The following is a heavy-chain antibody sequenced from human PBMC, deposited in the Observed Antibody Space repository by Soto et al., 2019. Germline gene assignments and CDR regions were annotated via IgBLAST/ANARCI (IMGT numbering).Heavy chain of an antibody. CDR1: GFTFSDYT. CDR2: ILADFKT. J-gene: IGHJ4*02. Sequence: EVQLLQSGGALVQPGGSLTLSCAASGFTFSDYTMTWVRQAPGKVLDCISVILADFKTYYAVSVRGRFTISRDNSKNTLFLQPASLRAEDTAVYYCARRVEGYFDYWAQGALVTVSS. V-gene: IGHV3-23*03. CDR3: ARRVEGYFDY.